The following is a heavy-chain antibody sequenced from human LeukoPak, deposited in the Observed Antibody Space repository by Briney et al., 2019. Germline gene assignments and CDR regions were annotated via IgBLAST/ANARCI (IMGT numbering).Heavy chain of an antibody. V-gene: IGHV3-33*01. CDR1: GFTFSSYG. CDR2: TWYDGRNN. D-gene: IGHD2-21*01. Sequence: GKSLRLSCAASGFTFSSYGMHWVRQAPGKGLEWVAVTWYDGRNNYYAASVKGRSTISRDDSKTTVYLLMNSLRAEDTAVYYCAREVAPLYFHYGMDVWGEGTTVTVSS. CDR3: AREVAPLYFHYGMDV. J-gene: IGHJ6*01.